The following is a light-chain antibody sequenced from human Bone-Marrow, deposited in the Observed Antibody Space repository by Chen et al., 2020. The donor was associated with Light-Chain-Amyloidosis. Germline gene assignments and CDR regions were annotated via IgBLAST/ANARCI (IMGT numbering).Light chain of an antibody. Sequence: QSALTQPASVSGSPGQSITISCTGTSSDVGGYNYVSWYQQHQGKAPKLMIYDVSNRPSGVSNRFSGSKSGNTASLTISGLQAEDEADYYCSSYTSSSTNYVFGTGTKVTVL. CDR2: DVS. CDR1: SSDVGGYNY. V-gene: IGLV2-14*01. J-gene: IGLJ1*01. CDR3: SSYTSSSTNYV.